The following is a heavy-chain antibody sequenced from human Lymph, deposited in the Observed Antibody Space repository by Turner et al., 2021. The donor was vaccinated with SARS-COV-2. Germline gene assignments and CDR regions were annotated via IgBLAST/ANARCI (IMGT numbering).Heavy chain of an antibody. D-gene: IGHD4-17*01. V-gene: IGHV3-21*01. CDR3: ARDIPTTADYFDY. Sequence: EVQLVESGGGLVSPGGSLRLFCASSGFTFSTYSLNWVRQAPGKGLEWISSISSSSSYIYYADSVKGRFTISRDDAKNSLYLQMNSLRAEDTAVYYCARDIPTTADYFDYWGQGTLVTVSS. CDR1: GFTFSTYS. CDR2: ISSSSSYI. J-gene: IGHJ4*02.